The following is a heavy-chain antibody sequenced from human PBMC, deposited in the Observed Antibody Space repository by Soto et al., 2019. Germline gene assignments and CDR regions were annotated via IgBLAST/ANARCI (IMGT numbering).Heavy chain of an antibody. V-gene: IGHV4-30-4*01. Sequence: SETLSLTCTVSGVPISTDDYYWTWIRQPPGKGLEWIGYIYYSGSTYYNWSLKSRVTISIDRFKKQFSLNLGSGTAADTAVYYCASGKGVDGSHYLANWGQGTLVTVSS. CDR1: GVPISTDDYY. CDR3: ASGKGVDGSHYLAN. CDR2: IYYSGST. J-gene: IGHJ4*02. D-gene: IGHD1-26*01.